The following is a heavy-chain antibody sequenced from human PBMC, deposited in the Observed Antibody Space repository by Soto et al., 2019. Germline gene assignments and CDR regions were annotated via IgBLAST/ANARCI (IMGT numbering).Heavy chain of an antibody. V-gene: IGHV4-59*04. Sequence: PSETLSLTCTVSGGSISGYYWSWIRQPPGKGLEWIGNVYYGGSTYYNPSLKSRVTISVETSKSQFSLKLSSVTAADTAVYYCAGGDYYHSSGYYFYYYTMDVWGQGTTVTVSS. CDR3: AGGDYYHSSGYYFYYYTMDV. J-gene: IGHJ6*02. CDR2: VYYGGST. CDR1: GGSISGYY. D-gene: IGHD3-22*01.